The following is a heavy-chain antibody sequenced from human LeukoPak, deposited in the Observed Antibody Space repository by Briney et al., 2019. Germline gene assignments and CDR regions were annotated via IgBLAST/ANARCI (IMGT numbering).Heavy chain of an antibody. CDR3: ARDGGYCSGGSCYSFDY. V-gene: IGHV1-69*13. J-gene: IGHJ4*02. CDR2: IIPIFGTA. D-gene: IGHD2-15*01. Sequence: SVKVSCKASGGTFSSYAISWVRQAPGQGLEWMGGIIPIFGTANYAQKFQGRVTITADESTSTAYMELSSLRSEDTAVYYCARDGGYCSGGSCYSFDYWGQGTLVTVSS. CDR1: GGTFSSYA.